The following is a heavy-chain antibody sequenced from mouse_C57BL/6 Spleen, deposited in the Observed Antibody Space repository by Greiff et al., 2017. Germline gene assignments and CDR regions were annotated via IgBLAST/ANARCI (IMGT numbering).Heavy chain of an antibody. Sequence: QVQLQQSGAELVKPGASVKISCKASGYAFSSYWMHWVKQRPGTGLEWIGQIYPGDGDTNYNGKFQGNATLTADNSSSTAYMQRSSLTSEDSAVYFCAREGVLPSMDYWGQGTSVTVSS. CDR2: IYPGDGDT. CDR1: GYAFSSYW. J-gene: IGHJ4*01. V-gene: IGHV1-80*01. CDR3: AREGVLPSMDY. D-gene: IGHD2-1*01.